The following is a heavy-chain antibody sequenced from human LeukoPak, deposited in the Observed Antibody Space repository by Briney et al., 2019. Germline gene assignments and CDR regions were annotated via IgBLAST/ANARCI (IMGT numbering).Heavy chain of an antibody. CDR3: GRGGGGTHVDY. CDR2: IYYSEYT. D-gene: IGHD2-15*01. V-gene: IGHV4-59*02. Sequence: SESLSLTCTVSGGSVSNFYWSWIRQPPGKGLEWIGYIYYSEYTNYNPSLKSRVTISADPSKDQVSLKLTSLNAAEPAVFYCGRGGGGTHVDYWSQGTLLTVSS. J-gene: IGHJ4*02. CDR1: GGSVSNFY.